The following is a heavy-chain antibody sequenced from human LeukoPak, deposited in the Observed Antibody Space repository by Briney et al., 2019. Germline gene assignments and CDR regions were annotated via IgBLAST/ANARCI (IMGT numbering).Heavy chain of an antibody. CDR3: ARDRGVYMGGDNDFDV. J-gene: IGHJ3*01. D-gene: IGHD2-8*01. V-gene: IGHV4-39*07. CDR1: GGSIISRDFY. Sequence: SETLSLTCSVSGGSIISRDFYWGWIRRSPGKGLEWIGSIYHRGTTYYTPSLKSRVTMSVDTAKSEFSLSLTSVTAADTAVYYCARDRGVYMGGDNDFDVWGQGTMVSVSS. CDR2: IYHRGTT.